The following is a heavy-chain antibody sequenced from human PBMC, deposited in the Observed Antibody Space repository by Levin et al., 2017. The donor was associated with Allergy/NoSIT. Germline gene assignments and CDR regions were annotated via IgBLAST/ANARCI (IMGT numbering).Heavy chain of an antibody. D-gene: IGHD3-16*01. Sequence: SVKVSCKAFGGTLSNNAISWVRQAPGQGLEGMGGIIPMFGKATFAQQFQGRVTITADKSTHTAYMQLSGLRAEDTAVYFCARDGDGKGSWHYDCVEFWGEGAVVAFSS. CDR3: ARDGDGKGSWHYDCVEF. J-gene: IGHJ4*03. CDR2: IIPMFGKA. V-gene: IGHV1-69*06. CDR1: GGTLSNNA.